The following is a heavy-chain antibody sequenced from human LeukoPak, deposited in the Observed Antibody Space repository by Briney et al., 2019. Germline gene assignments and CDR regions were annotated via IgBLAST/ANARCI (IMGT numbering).Heavy chain of an antibody. D-gene: IGHD2-2*01. CDR1: GFTFSSYG. CDR3: AKDRDIVVVPAAIRQGLDY. CDR2: ISSDGSNK. Sequence: GGSLRLSCAASGFTFSSYGMLWVRQAPGKGLEWVAVISSDGSNKYYADSVKGRFTISRDNSKNTLYLQMNSLRAEDTAVYYCAKDRDIVVVPAAIRQGLDYWGQGTLVTVSS. V-gene: IGHV3-30*18. J-gene: IGHJ4*02.